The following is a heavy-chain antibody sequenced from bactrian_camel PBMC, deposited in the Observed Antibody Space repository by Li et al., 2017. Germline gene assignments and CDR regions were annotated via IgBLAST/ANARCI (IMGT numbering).Heavy chain of an antibody. Sequence: HVQLVESGGGSAQPGGYLRLSCVASGYMYSRNCMGWFRQAPGKEREGVAAIFTGGGMTYYADSVKGRFTIPENTIKTTMFLQMNSLRPEDTAMYYCAADLSSPEAMAAMIMGDPACSFEYEYWGQGTQVTVS. D-gene: IGHD1*01. V-gene: IGHV3S54*01. CDR2: IFTGGGMT. CDR1: GYMYSRNC. J-gene: IGHJ4*01. CDR3: AADLSSPEAMAAMIMGDPACSFEYEY.